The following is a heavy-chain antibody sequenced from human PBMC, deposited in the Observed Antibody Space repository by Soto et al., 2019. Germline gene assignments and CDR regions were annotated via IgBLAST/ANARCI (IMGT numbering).Heavy chain of an antibody. CDR3: ARVATSGDFDY. CDR1: GGSINSGGYS. J-gene: IGHJ4*02. D-gene: IGHD3-10*01. V-gene: IGHV4-30-2*01. Sequence: QLQLQESGSGLVKPSQTLSLTCAVSGGSINSGGYSWSWIRQPPGKGLEWIGYIHHSGSTYYNPSLKSRVTISVDRSKNQFALKLSSVTAADTAVYYGARVATSGDFDYWGQGTLVTVSS. CDR2: IHHSGST.